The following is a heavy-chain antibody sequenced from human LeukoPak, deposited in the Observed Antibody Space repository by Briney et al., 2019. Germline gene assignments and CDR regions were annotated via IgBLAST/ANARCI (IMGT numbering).Heavy chain of an antibody. Sequence: GGSLRLSCAASGFTFSNAWMSWVRQAPGKGLEWVGRIKSKTDGGTTDYAAPVKGRFTISRDDSKNTLYLQMNSLKTEDTAVYYYTTLASGYDFDYWGQGTLVTVSS. CDR3: TTLASGYDFDY. CDR2: IKSKTDGGTT. J-gene: IGHJ4*02. D-gene: IGHD5-12*01. V-gene: IGHV3-15*01. CDR1: GFTFSNAW.